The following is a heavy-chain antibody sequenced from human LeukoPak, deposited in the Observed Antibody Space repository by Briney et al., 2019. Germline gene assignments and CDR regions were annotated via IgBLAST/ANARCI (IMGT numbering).Heavy chain of an antibody. J-gene: IGHJ3*02. CDR2: IGTAGDT. CDR1: GFTFSSYD. Sequence: GGSLRLSCAASGFTFSSYDMHWVRQATGKGLEWVSAIGTAGDTYYPGSVKGRFTISRENAKNSLYLQMNSLRAGDTAVYYRARENDSSGYRRAFDIWGQGTMVTVSS. CDR3: ARENDSSGYRRAFDI. D-gene: IGHD3-22*01. V-gene: IGHV3-13*01.